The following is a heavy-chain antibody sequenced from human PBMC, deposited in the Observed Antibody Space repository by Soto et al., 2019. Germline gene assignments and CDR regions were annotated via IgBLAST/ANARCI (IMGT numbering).Heavy chain of an antibody. CDR2: INPNSGGT. D-gene: IGHD2-2*01. J-gene: IGHJ6*02. Sequence: ASVKVSCKASGYTFTGYYMHWVRQAPGQGLEWMGWINPNSGGTNYAQKFQGRVTMTRDTSISTAYMELSRLRSDDTAVYYCAREEFESYHLLSRTHYGIDVHDQGTTVTVSS. CDR3: AREEFESYHLLSRTHYGIDV. CDR1: GYTFTGYY. V-gene: IGHV1-2*02.